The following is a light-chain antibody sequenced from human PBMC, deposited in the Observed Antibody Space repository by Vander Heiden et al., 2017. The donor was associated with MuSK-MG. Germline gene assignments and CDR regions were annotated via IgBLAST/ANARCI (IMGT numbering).Light chain of an antibody. J-gene: IGKJ2*01. V-gene: IGKV3-20*01. Sequence: EIVLTQSPDTLSLSPGERATLSCRASQSVSSSYLAWYQQPPGQPPRLLIYGASSRATRIPDRFSGSGSGTDFTLTISSLEPEDFAVYYCQQYGSSPETFGQGTKLEIK. CDR3: QQYGSSPET. CDR2: GAS. CDR1: QSVSSSY.